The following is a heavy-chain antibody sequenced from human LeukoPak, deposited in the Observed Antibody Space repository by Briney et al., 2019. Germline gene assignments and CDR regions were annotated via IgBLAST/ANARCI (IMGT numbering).Heavy chain of an antibody. CDR3: ASCSGSYHKCYFDY. V-gene: IGHV4-59*12. Sequence: SETLSLTCTVSGGSISSYYWSWIRQPPGKGLEWIGYIYYSGSTNYNPSLKSRVTISVDTSKNQFSLKLSSVTAADTAVYYCASCSGSYHKCYFDYWGQGTLVTVSS. CDR2: IYYSGST. J-gene: IGHJ4*02. D-gene: IGHD3-10*02. CDR1: GGSISSYY.